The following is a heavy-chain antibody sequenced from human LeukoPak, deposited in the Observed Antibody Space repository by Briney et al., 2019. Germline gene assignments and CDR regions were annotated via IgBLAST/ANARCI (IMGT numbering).Heavy chain of an antibody. D-gene: IGHD6-19*01. V-gene: IGHV1-18*01. CDR2: ISAYNGNT. Sequence: ASVKVSCKASGYTLNTYGISWVRQATGQGLEWMGWISAYNGNTNYAQKVQGRVTMTTDTSTSTAYMELRSLRSDDTAVYYCARWGGYSSGWEFDYWGQGTLVTVSS. J-gene: IGHJ4*02. CDR1: GYTLNTYG. CDR3: ARWGGYSSGWEFDY.